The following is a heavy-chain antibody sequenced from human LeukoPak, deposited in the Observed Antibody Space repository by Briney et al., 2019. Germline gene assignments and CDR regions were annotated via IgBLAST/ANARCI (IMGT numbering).Heavy chain of an antibody. V-gene: IGHV3-7*01. CDR1: GFTFSSYW. CDR3: ARAPDVYDSSGYYVDY. D-gene: IGHD3-22*01. J-gene: IGHJ4*02. CDR2: IKQDGSEK. Sequence: PGGSLRLSCAASGFTFSSYWMSWVRQAPGKGLEWVAKIKQDGSEKYYVDSVKGRFTISRDNAKNSLYLQMNSLRAEDTAVYYCARAPDVYDSSGYYVDYWGQGTLVTVSS.